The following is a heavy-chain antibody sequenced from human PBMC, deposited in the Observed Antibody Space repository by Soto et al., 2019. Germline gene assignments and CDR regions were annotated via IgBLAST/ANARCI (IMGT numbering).Heavy chain of an antibody. CDR2: ISAYNGNT. CDR1: GGTFSSYG. V-gene: IGHV1-18*01. Sequence: GGTFSSYGISWVRQAPGQGLEWMGWISAYNGNTNYAQKLQGRVTMTTDTSTSTAYMELRSLRSDDTAVYYCARDTPGYCISTSCYAHTFDYWGQGTLVTVSS. D-gene: IGHD2-2*01. J-gene: IGHJ4*02. CDR3: ARDTPGYCISTSCYAHTFDY.